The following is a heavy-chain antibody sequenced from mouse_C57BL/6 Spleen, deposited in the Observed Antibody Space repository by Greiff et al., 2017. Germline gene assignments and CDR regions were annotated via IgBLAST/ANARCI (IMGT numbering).Heavy chain of an antibody. V-gene: IGHV1-82*01. CDR2: IYPGDGDT. J-gene: IGHJ3*01. Sequence: VQLQQSGPELVKPGASVKISCKASGYAFSSSWMNWVKQRPGKGLEWIGRIYPGDGDTNYNGKFKGKATLTADKSSSTAYMQLSSLTSEDSAVYFCAREGGIAWFAYWGQGTLVTVSA. CDR3: AREGGIAWFAY. CDR1: GYAFSSSW.